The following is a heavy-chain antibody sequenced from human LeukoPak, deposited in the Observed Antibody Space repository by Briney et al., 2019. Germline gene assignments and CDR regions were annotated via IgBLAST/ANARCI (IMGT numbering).Heavy chain of an antibody. Sequence: GGSLRLSCAASGFTFSNYWMSWVRQAQGKGLKWVANTKEDGSEKYYADSVKGRFTISRDNAKNSLNLQMNSLRAEDTAVYYCAREGLWVGLDSGKTRQAYWESWGQGTMVTVSS. J-gene: IGHJ3*01. CDR1: GFTFSNYW. V-gene: IGHV3-7*04. CDR3: AREGLWVGLDSGKTRQAYWES. D-gene: IGHD2-21*01. CDR2: TKEDGSEK.